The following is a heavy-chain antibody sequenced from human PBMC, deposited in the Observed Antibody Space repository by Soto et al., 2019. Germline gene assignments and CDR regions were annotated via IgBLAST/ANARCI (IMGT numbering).Heavy chain of an antibody. D-gene: IGHD3-3*01. Sequence: GASVKVSCKASGYTFTSYYMHWVRQAPGQGLEWMGIINPSGGSTSYAQKFQGWVTMTRDTSISTAYMELSRLRSDDTAVYYCARDRAIFWSGYYGMDVWGQGTTVTVSS. V-gene: IGHV1-46*01. CDR3: ARDRAIFWSGYYGMDV. CDR1: GYTFTSYY. CDR2: INPSGGST. J-gene: IGHJ6*02.